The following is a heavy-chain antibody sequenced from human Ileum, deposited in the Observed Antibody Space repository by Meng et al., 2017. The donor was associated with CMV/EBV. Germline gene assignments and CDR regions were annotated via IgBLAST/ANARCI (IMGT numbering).Heavy chain of an antibody. CDR3: ARGGGSRGFDP. J-gene: IGHJ5*02. CDR1: GYTFTHYW. V-gene: IGHV5-51*06. CDR2: IYPGDSDT. Sequence: ISCEASGYTFTHYWIGWVRQTPGKGLECMGIIYPGDSDTRYSPSIQGHVTISVDKSRSTAYLQWTSLKASDTGIYYCARGGGSRGFDPWGQGTLVTVSS. D-gene: IGHD3-16*01.